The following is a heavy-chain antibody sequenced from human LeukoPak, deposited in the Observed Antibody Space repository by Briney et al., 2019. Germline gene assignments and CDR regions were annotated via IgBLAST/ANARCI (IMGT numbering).Heavy chain of an antibody. CDR3: ARDLRVVSSGYFDL. V-gene: IGHV1-69*01. CDR1: GGTFSSYA. D-gene: IGHD5/OR15-5a*01. CDR2: IIPIFGTA. J-gene: IGHJ2*01. Sequence: GSSVKVSCKASGGTFSSYAISWVRQAPGQGLEWMGGIIPIFGTANYAQKFQGRVTITADESTRTAYMELSSLRSEDTAVYYCARDLRVVSSGYFDLWGRGTLVTVSS.